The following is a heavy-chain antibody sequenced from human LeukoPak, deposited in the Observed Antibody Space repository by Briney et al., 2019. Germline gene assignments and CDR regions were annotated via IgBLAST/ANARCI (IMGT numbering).Heavy chain of an antibody. J-gene: IGHJ4*02. V-gene: IGHV3-23*01. CDR3: AKPGASGYYDY. Sequence: GGSLRLSCAASGFSFSTYAMSWVRQAPGKGLEWVSGIGGSGGTTYYADSVKGRFTISRDNSKDTLYLQINSLRAEDTAVYYCAKPGASGYYDYWGQGTLVTVS. CDR2: IGGSGGTT. D-gene: IGHD2-2*01. CDR1: GFSFSTYA.